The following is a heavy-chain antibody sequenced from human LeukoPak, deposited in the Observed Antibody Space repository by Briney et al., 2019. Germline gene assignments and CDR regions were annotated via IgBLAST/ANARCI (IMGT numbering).Heavy chain of an antibody. J-gene: IGHJ6*03. Sequence: SETLSLTCTVSGGSISSYYWSWIRQPPGKGLEWIGYIYYSGSTNYNPSLKSRVTISVDTSKNQFSLKLSSVTAADTAVYYCARDFSRGSYKGRDYYMDVWGKGTTVTVSS. V-gene: IGHV4-59*12. CDR1: GGSISSYY. D-gene: IGHD1-26*01. CDR2: IYYSGST. CDR3: ARDFSRGSYKGRDYYMDV.